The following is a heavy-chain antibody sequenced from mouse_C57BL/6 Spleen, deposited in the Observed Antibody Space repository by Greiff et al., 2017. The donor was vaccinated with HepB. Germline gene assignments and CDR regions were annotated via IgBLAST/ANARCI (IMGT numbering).Heavy chain of an antibody. CDR3: ARHETYSRNYYAMDY. D-gene: IGHD5-1*01. CDR2: ISSGGSYT. Sequence: EVKLMESGGDLVKPGGSLKLSCAASGFTFSSYGMSWVRQTPDKRLEWVATISSGGSYTYYPDSVKGRFTISRDNAKNTLYLQISSLKSEDTAMYYCARHETYSRNYYAMDYWGQGTSVTVSS. J-gene: IGHJ4*01. V-gene: IGHV5-6*01. CDR1: GFTFSSYG.